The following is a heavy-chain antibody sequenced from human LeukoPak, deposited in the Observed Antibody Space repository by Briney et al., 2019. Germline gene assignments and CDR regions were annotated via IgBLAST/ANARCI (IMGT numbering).Heavy chain of an antibody. Sequence: GGSLRLSCAASGFHFSTHGMKWVRQAPGKGLEWASGISPSCDITYYADSVMGRFTISRNNRKSTVSRQMNSLRAEDTALYYCVRDLDWGAFDVWGQGTMVTVSS. J-gene: IGHJ3*01. D-gene: IGHD3/OR15-3a*01. V-gene: IGHV3-23*01. CDR2: ISPSCDIT. CDR1: GFHFSTHG. CDR3: VRDLDWGAFDV.